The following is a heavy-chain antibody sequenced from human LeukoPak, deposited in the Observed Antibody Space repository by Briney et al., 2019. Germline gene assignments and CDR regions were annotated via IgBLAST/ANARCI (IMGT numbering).Heavy chain of an antibody. D-gene: IGHD3-10*01. V-gene: IGHV1-2*02. CDR2: INPNSGGT. Sequence: ASVKVSCKASGYTFTGYYMHWVRQAPGQGLEWMGWINPNSGGTNYAQKFQGRVTMTRDTSISTAYMELSRLRSDDTAVYYCARDPKITMIRGVNDYFDYWGQGTLVTVSS. CDR1: GYTFTGYY. J-gene: IGHJ4*02. CDR3: ARDPKITMIRGVNDYFDY.